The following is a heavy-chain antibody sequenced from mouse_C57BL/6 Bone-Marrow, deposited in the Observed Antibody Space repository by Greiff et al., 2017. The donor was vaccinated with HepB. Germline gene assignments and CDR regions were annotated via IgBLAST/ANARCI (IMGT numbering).Heavy chain of an antibody. Sequence: EVKLVESGGGLVQPGGSLKLSCAASGFTFSDYGMAWVRQAPRKGPEWVAFISNLAYSIYYADTVTGRFTISRENAKNTLYLEMSSLRSEDTAMYYCARCYYGSSSWFAYWGQGTLVTVSA. J-gene: IGHJ3*01. D-gene: IGHD1-1*01. CDR1: GFTFSDYG. CDR2: ISNLAYSI. CDR3: ARCYYGSSSWFAY. V-gene: IGHV5-15*04.